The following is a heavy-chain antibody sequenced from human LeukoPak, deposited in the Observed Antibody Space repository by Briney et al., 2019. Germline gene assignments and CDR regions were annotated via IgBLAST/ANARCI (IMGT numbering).Heavy chain of an antibody. V-gene: IGHV1-46*01. CDR1: GYTFTSYG. Sequence: ASVKVSCKASGYTFTSYGISWVRQAPGQGLEWMGIINPSGGSTSYAQKFQGRVTMTRDTSTSTVYMELSSLRSEDTAVYYCARAPDTANPDYWGQGTLVTVSS. CDR2: INPSGGST. J-gene: IGHJ4*02. D-gene: IGHD5-18*01. CDR3: ARAPDTANPDY.